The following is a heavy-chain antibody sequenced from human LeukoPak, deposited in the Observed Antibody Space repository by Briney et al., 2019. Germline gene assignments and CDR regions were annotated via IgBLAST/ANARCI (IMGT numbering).Heavy chain of an antibody. CDR1: GFTFSTYS. J-gene: IGHJ4*02. Sequence: AGSLRLSCAASGFTFSTYSMNRVRQAPGQGLEWVSYISSGSSIIYYADSVKGRFTISRDNAKNSLYLQMNSLRAEDTAVYYCARDRLGRGVNDYWGQGTLVTVSS. CDR3: ARDRLGRGVNDY. CDR2: ISSGSSII. V-gene: IGHV3-48*01. D-gene: IGHD2-21*01.